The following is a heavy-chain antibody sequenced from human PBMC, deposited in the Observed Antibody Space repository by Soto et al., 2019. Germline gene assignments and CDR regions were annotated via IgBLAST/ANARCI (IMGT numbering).Heavy chain of an antibody. D-gene: IGHD3-10*01. CDR2: ISSSSSHT. J-gene: IGHJ4*02. CDR3: VTGDDRRF. V-gene: IGHV3-21*01. CDR1: GFTFSTYT. Sequence: EVHLVESGGGLVKPGGSLRLSCAASGFTFSTYTMNWVRQAPGKRLEWVSSISSSSSHTHYADSAKGRFTISRDNAKNSLYLQMNSLRGEDTAVYYCVTGDDRRFGGQGTLVTVSS.